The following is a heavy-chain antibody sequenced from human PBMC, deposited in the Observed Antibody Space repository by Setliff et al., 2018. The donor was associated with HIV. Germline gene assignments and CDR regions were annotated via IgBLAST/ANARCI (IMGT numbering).Heavy chain of an antibody. D-gene: IGHD3-9*01. CDR1: GGSISSGDYY. CDR3: ARSLRYFDWSLRRPSHDAFDF. CDR2: IYHSGST. V-gene: IGHV4-30-4*08. Sequence: TSETLSLTCSVSGGSISSGDYYWGWIRQPPGKGLEWIGYIYHSGSTYYNPSLKSPVTISVDTSKNQFSLKLSFVTAADTAVYYCARSLRYFDWSLRRPSHDAFDFWGQGTMVTVSS. J-gene: IGHJ3*01.